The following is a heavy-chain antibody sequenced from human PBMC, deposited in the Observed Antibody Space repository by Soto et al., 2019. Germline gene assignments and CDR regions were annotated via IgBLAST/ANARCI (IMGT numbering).Heavy chain of an antibody. Sequence: GAALKISCKASGYSFTAYWIGWLRQMPGKGLEWMGIIYPGDSDTKYSASLQGQVTISADTSISTAYLQWTSLKASDTAMYYCARSRRGAYSSGWYSPSGYYNYGLDVWGQGTKGTVSS. CDR1: GYSFTAYW. D-gene: IGHD6-19*01. J-gene: IGHJ6*02. CDR2: IYPGDSDT. V-gene: IGHV5-51*01. CDR3: ARSRRGAYSSGWYSPSGYYNYGLDV.